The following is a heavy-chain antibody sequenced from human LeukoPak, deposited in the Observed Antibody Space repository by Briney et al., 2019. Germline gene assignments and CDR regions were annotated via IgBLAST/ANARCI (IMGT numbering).Heavy chain of an antibody. CDR2: ISNGGDTI. CDR1: GFTFSDYY. D-gene: IGHD1-26*01. J-gene: IGHJ4*02. Sequence: EGSLRLSCAASGFTFSDYYMSWIRQAPGKGLEWISYISNGGDTIYYADSVKGRFTISRDSAKNSLYLQMNSLRAEDTALYYCAREDGGRPREWGQGTLVTVSS. CDR3: AREDGGRPRE. V-gene: IGHV3-11*01.